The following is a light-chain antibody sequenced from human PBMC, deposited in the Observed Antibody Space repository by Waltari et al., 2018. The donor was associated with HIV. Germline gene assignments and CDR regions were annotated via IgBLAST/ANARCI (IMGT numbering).Light chain of an antibody. CDR1: SSNTGAGHD. Sequence: QSLLTQPPSVSGAPGQRVTISCTGGSSNTGAGHDVHWYQRLPGPAPKLLIFATLNRPSGVPDRFSGSSSGTSASLAITGLQAEDEADYYCQSYDSSLTMVFGGGTKVTVL. CDR2: ATL. V-gene: IGLV1-40*01. CDR3: QSYDSSLTMV. J-gene: IGLJ2*01.